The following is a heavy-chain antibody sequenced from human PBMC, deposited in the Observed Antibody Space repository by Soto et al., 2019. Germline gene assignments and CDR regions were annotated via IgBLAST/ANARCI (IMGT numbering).Heavy chain of an antibody. Sequence: EVQLVESGGGLVQPGASLRLSCAASGFTFSAFWMTWLRQAPGKGLEWVANIKRDGTVTHYGDSVEGRCTLSRDNAQNSLFLQLNSLRPEDTAMYYCASDLSPPGEFFYDAVDVWGQG. CDR3: ASDLSPPGEFFYDAVDV. V-gene: IGHV3-7*05. J-gene: IGHJ3*01. CDR1: GFTFSAFW. D-gene: IGHD2-21*01. CDR2: IKRDGTVT.